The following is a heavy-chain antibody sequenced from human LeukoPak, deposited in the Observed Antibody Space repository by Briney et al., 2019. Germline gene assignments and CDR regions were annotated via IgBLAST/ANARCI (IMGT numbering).Heavy chain of an antibody. D-gene: IGHD6-19*01. CDR1: GFTFSSYS. J-gene: IGHJ3*02. CDR3: AKGSSGWFQDAFDI. CDR2: ISSSSSYI. V-gene: IGHV3-21*04. Sequence: GGSLRLSCAASGFTFSSYSMNWVRQAPGKGLEWVSSISSSSSYIYYADSVKGRFTISRDNSMNTLDLQINSLRVEDTAVYYCAKGSSGWFQDAFDIWGQGTMVTVSS.